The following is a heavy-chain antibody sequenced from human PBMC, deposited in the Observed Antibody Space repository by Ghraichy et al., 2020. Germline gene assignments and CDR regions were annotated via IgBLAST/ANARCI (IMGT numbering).Heavy chain of an antibody. V-gene: IGHV4-59*02. CDR1: GGSVSGYY. J-gene: IGHJ4*02. D-gene: IGHD2-8*02. CDR2: IYYTGST. Sequence: SETLSLTCTVSGGSVSGYYWTWIRQPPGKGLEYIGHIYYTGSTTYNPSLTSRVTISVDTSKNQFSLTLRSLTAADTAVYYCARYVGCTGGDCYLCYWGRGTLVTGSS. CDR3: ARYVGCTGGDCYLCY.